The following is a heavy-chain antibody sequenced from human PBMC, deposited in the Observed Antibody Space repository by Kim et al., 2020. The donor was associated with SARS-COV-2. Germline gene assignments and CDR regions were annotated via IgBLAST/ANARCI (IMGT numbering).Heavy chain of an antibody. V-gene: IGHV3-30*04. CDR2: ISYDGSNK. Sequence: GGSLRLSCAASGFTFSSYAMHWVRQAPGKGLEWVAVISYDGSNKYYADSVKGRFTISRDNSKNTLYLQMNSLRAEDTAVYYCARVGCSGGSCYSYYYYYGMDVWGQGTTVTVSS. J-gene: IGHJ6*02. CDR3: ARVGCSGGSCYSYYYYYGMDV. CDR1: GFTFSSYA. D-gene: IGHD2-15*01.